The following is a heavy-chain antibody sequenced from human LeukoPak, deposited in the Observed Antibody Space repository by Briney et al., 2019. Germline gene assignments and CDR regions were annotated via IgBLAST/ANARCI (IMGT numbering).Heavy chain of an antibody. J-gene: IGHJ4*02. CDR2: FNQSGST. CDR3: ARPRYGSGSLAS. CDR1: GGSFRGHH. D-gene: IGHD3-10*01. V-gene: IGHV4-34*01. Sequence: KSSETLSLTCALYGGSFRGHHWTCIPQPPGKGLECIREFNQSGSTTYTPSLNSRFTISVDTSKNQFSLRLSSVTAADTAVYYCARPRYGSGSLASWGQGTLVTVSS.